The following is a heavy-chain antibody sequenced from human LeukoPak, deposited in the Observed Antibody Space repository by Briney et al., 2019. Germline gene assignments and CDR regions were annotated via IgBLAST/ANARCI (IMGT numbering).Heavy chain of an antibody. J-gene: IGHJ4*02. Sequence: SETLSLTCTVSGGSISSYYWSWIRQPPGKGLEWIGYIYYSGSTNYNPSLKSRVTISVDTSKNQFSLKLSSVTAADTAVYYCASIGTTVTMFDYWGQGTLVTVSS. V-gene: IGHV4-59*01. CDR3: ASIGTTVTMFDY. CDR1: GGSISSYY. CDR2: IYYSGST. D-gene: IGHD4-17*01.